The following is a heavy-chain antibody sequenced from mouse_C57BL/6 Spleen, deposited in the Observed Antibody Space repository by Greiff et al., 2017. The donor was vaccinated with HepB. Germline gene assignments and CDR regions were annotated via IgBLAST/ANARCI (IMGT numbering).Heavy chain of an antibody. V-gene: IGHV1-53*01. CDR1: GYTFTSYW. CDR3: ARREGPYYFDY. J-gene: IGHJ2*01. CDR2: INPSNGGT. D-gene: IGHD3-3*01. Sequence: QVQLKESGTELVKPGASVKLSCKASGYTFTSYWMHWVKQRPGQGLEWIGNINPSNGGTNYNEKFKSKATLTVDKSSSTAYMQLSSLTSEDSAVYYCARREGPYYFDYWGQGTTLTVSS.